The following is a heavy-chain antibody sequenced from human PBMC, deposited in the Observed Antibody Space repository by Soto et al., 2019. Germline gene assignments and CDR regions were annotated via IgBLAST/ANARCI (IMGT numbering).Heavy chain of an antibody. D-gene: IGHD6-13*01. CDR2: IIPVLGVA. CDR3: ARSSVAAAGTLGN. Sequence: QVQLVQSGAEVKKPGSSVKVSCKASGGTLNSYPINWVRQAPGHGPEWLGRIIPVLGVANYAQTFQGRVTITADKSTSTVYMELTSLRSEDTAVYYCARSSVAAAGTLGNWGPGTLVTVSS. CDR1: GGTLNSYP. J-gene: IGHJ4*02. V-gene: IGHV1-69*02.